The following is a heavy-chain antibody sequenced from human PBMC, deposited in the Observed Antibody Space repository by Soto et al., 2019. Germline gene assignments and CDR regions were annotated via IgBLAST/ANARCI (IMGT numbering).Heavy chain of an antibody. J-gene: IGHJ6*02. CDR2: ISYDGSNK. CDR1: GFTFSSYG. CDR3: AKEVWRGPMDV. V-gene: IGHV3-30*18. D-gene: IGHD3-3*01. Sequence: QVQLVESGGGVVQPGRSLRLSCAASGFTFSSYGMHWVRQAPGKGLEWVAVISYDGSNKNYVDSVKGRFNISRDNSKNSQDLQMNSLRAEDTAVYYCAKEVWRGPMDVWGQGTTVTVSS.